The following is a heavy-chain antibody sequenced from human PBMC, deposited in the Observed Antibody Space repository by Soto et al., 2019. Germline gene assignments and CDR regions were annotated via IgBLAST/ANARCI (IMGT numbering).Heavy chain of an antibody. CDR2: ISGTGGTT. J-gene: IGHJ3*01. V-gene: IGHV3-23*01. CDR1: GFTFSNFA. CDR3: AKVRTGYYDSPDAFDL. Sequence: EVQLLESGGGLAQPGGSLRLSCTASGFTFSNFAMRWVRQAPGKGLEWVSAISGTGGTTYYADSVKGRFSISRDNSKNTLHLQMNSLRADDTAVYFCAKVRTGYYDSPDAFDLWGQGTMVTVSS. D-gene: IGHD3-22*01.